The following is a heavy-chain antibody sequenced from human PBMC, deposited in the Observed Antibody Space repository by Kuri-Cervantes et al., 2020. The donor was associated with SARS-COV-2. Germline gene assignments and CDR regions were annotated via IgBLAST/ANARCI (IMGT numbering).Heavy chain of an antibody. D-gene: IGHD3-3*01. J-gene: IGHJ6*02. V-gene: IGHV3-30*18. CDR1: GFTFSSYS. Sequence: GESLKISCAASGFTFSSYSMNWVRQAPGKGLEWVAVISYDGSNKYYADSVKGRFTISRDNSKNTLYLQMNSLRAEDTAVYYCAKSYDFWSGYYRPYYYYYGMDVWGQGTTVTVSS. CDR3: AKSYDFWSGYYRPYYYYYGMDV. CDR2: ISYDGSNK.